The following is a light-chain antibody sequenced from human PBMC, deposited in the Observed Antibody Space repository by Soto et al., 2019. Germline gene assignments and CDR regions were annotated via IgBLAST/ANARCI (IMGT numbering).Light chain of an antibody. CDR2: EVT. CDR1: SSDVGGYNY. J-gene: IGLJ3*02. CDR3: QSYDTSLSGPGV. V-gene: IGLV2-14*01. Sequence: QSVLTQPASVSGSPGQSITISCTGTSSDVGGYNYVSWYQQHPGKAPKLVIYEVTKRPSGVSNRFSGSKSGNTASLTISGLQAEDETDYYCQSYDTSLSGPGVFGGGTKLTVL.